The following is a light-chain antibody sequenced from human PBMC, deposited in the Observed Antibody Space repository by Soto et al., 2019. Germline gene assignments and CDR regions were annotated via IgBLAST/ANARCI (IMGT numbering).Light chain of an antibody. CDR1: SSNIGANYD. J-gene: IGLJ1*01. CDR2: GNN. CDR3: QSSYSTRSTRYV. V-gene: IGLV1-40*01. Sequence: QSALTQPPSVSGAPGQRVTISCTGSSSNIGANYDVHWYQHRPGTAPKLLIFGNNNRPSGVPDRFSGSKSGTSASLAITGLQADDEGDYYCQSSYSTRSTRYVFGTGTKLTVL.